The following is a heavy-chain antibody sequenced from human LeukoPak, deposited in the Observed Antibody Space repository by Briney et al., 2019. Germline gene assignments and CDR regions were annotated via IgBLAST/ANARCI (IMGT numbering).Heavy chain of an antibody. D-gene: IGHD2-15*01. CDR3: ASTLCSDDNCYFDYYYYMDV. CDR2: ISAYNGNT. V-gene: IGHV1-18*01. J-gene: IGHJ6*03. Sequence: AASVKVSCKASGYTFTSYHITWVRQAPGQGLEWMGWISAYNGNTNYAQKLQGRVTMTTDSSTGTAYMELRSLRSDDTAVYYCASTLCSDDNCYFDYYYYMDVWGKGTTVTISS. CDR1: GYTFTSYH.